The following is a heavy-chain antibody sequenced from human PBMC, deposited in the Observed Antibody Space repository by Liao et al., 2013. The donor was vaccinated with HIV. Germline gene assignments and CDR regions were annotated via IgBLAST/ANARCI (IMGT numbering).Heavy chain of an antibody. V-gene: IGHV4-39*07. CDR3: AREGGISVDY. Sequence: QVQLQESGPGLVKPSETLSLTCTVSDASISSSGYYWGWIRQPPGKGLEWIGSIYYSGSTYYNPSLKSRVTISVDTSKNQFSLKLSSVTAADTAFYYCAREGGISVDYWGQGTLVTVSS. J-gene: IGHJ4*02. D-gene: IGHD3-16*01. CDR2: IYYSGST. CDR1: DASISSSGYY.